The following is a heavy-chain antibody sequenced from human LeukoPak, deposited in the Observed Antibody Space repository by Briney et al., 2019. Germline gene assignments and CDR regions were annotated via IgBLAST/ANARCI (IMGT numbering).Heavy chain of an antibody. V-gene: IGHV4-61*02. CDR1: GGSISSGSYY. CDR3: ARDHDYGDYGTGF. Sequence: SETLSLTCTVSGGSISSGSYYWSWIRQPAGKGLEWIGRIYTSGSTNYNPSLKSRVTMSVDTSKNQFSLKLSSVTAADTAVYYCARDHDYGDYGTGFWGQGTLVTVSS. D-gene: IGHD4-17*01. J-gene: IGHJ4*02. CDR2: IYTSGST.